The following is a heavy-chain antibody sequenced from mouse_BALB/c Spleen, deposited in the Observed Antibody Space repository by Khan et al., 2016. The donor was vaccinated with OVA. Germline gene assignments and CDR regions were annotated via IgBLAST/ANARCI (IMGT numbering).Heavy chain of an antibody. D-gene: IGHD3-3*01. CDR1: GFTFSNYW. J-gene: IGHJ1*01. V-gene: IGHV6-6*02. Sequence: EVKLEESGGGLVQPGGSMKLSCVASGFTFSNYWMNWVRQSPEKGFEWVAEIRLKSNIYATHYAESVRGRFTISRDDSRGGVYLQMNNLGAEDTGIYYCTRGWDWYFDGWGAGTTVTVSS. CDR2: IRLKSNIYAT. CDR3: TRGWDWYFDG.